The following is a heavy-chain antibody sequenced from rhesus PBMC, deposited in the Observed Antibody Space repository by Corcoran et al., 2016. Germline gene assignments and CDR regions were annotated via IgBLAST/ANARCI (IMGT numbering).Heavy chain of an antibody. CDR2: IFGSIGST. CDR3: ARHNLISARGAFDY. J-gene: IGHJ4*01. CDR1: GGSLGSICG. V-gene: IGHV4-127*01. Sequence: QVQLQESRPGLLKPSETLSITCPVSGGSLGSICGCNWMRRTRGPAPEWIGDIFGSIGSTYDNPPLKSRVTISRDTSNNQFSLKLSSVTAADTAVYYCARHNLISARGAFDYWGQGVLVTVSS. D-gene: IGHD1-44*02.